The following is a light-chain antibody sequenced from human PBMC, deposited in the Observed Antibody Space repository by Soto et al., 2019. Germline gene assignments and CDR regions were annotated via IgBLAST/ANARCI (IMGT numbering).Light chain of an antibody. CDR3: QQYNSYST. Sequence: DIQMTQSPSTLFASVGDIVTINCRASQSISSWLAWYQQKPGKAPKLLIYKASSLESGVPSRFSGSGSGTEFTLTISSLQPDDFATYYCQQYNSYSTFGQGTKVDIK. V-gene: IGKV1-5*03. J-gene: IGKJ2*01. CDR2: KAS. CDR1: QSISSW.